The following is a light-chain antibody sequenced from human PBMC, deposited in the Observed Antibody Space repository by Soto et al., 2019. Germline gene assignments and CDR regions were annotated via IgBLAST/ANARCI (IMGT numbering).Light chain of an antibody. CDR1: SSHVGSYDF. CDR3: CADAGSSRYV. V-gene: IGLV2-23*02. CDR2: EVT. J-gene: IGLJ1*01. Sequence: QSALTQPASVSGSPGQSITISCTRSSSHVGSYDFVSWYQQHPGKAPKVLIYEVTKRPSGVSDRFSGSKSGNTASLTISGLQADDDADYYCCADAGSSRYVFGSGTKLTVL.